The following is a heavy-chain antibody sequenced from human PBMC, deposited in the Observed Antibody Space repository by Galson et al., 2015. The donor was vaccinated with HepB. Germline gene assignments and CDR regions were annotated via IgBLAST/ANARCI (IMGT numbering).Heavy chain of an antibody. V-gene: IGHV3-11*06. J-gene: IGHJ4*02. CDR3: ATATGFGDLMGPFDS. CDR2: ISTTSRYT. Sequence: SCAASGFTFSNNYMSWIRLAPGKGLEWVSYISTTSRYTKYADSVKGRFTISRDNARNSLYLQMNSLRAEDTAIYYCATATGFGDLMGPFDSWGQGTLVTVSS. CDR1: GFTFSNNY. D-gene: IGHD3-10*01.